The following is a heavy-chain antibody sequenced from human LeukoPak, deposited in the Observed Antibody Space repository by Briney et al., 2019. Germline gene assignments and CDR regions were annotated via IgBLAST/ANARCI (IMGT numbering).Heavy chain of an antibody. D-gene: IGHD1-1*01. CDR1: GFTFSNFW. V-gene: IGHV3-7*04. CDR2: IHPEGNEK. Sequence: GGSLRLSCAVSGFTFSNFWMSWVRQAPGRGLEWVANIHPEGNEKYHVESVKGRFTISRDNTKNLLFLQMNGLRVEDTVVYYCARGDDFSGDHWGQGTLVTVSS. CDR3: ARGDDFSGDH. J-gene: IGHJ4*02.